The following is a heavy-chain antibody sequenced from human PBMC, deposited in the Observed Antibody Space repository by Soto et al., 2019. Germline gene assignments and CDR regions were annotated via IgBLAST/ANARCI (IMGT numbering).Heavy chain of an antibody. CDR3: ARGRTGTAFDY. J-gene: IGHJ4*02. CDR1: GGSFSGYY. Sequence: SSETLSLTXAVYGGSFSGYYWSWIRQPPGKGLEWIGEINHSGSTNYNPSLKSRVTISVDTSKNQFSLKLSSVTAAETAVYYCARGRTGTAFDYWGQGTLVTVS. D-gene: IGHD1-7*01. V-gene: IGHV4-34*01. CDR2: INHSGST.